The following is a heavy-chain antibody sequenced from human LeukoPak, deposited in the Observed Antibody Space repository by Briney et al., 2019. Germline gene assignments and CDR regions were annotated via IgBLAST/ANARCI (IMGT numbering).Heavy chain of an antibody. V-gene: IGHV3-21*01. CDR2: ISSSSSYI. CDR1: GFTFSSYS. Sequence: PGGSLRLSCAASGFTFSSYSMNWVRQAPGKGLEWVSSISSSSSYIYYADSVKGRFTISRDNAKNSLYLQMNSLRAEDTAVYYCARDYSDCSGGSCYSGSYYFDYWGQGTLVTVSS. D-gene: IGHD2-15*01. CDR3: ARDYSDCSGGSCYSGSYYFDY. J-gene: IGHJ4*02.